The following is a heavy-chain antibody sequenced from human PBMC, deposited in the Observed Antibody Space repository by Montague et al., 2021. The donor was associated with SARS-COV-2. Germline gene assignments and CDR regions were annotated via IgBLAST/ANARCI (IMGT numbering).Heavy chain of an antibody. D-gene: IGHD6-13*01. V-gene: IGHV3-13*04. CDR1: GFTFSSYD. CDR2: IGTAGDT. Sequence: SLRLSCAASGFTFSSYDMHWVRQATGKGLEWVSAIGTAGDTYYPGSVKGRFTISRENAKYSLYLQMNSLRAGDTAVYYCARAGYSSSWPLRLYWYFDLWGRGTLVTVSS. J-gene: IGHJ2*01. CDR3: ARAGYSSSWPLRLYWYFDL.